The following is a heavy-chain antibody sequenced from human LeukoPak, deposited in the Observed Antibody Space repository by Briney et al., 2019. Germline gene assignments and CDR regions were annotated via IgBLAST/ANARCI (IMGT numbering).Heavy chain of an antibody. V-gene: IGHV3-48*01. J-gene: IGHJ4*02. CDR1: GFTFSSYS. Sequence: PGGSLRLSCAASGFTFSSYSMNWVRQAPGKGLELVSYISSSSSTIYYADSVKGRFTISRDNAKNSLYLQMNSLRAEDTAVYYCARDRPGEMATIRAYYFDYWGQGTLVTVSS. D-gene: IGHD5-24*01. CDR3: ARDRPGEMATIRAYYFDY. CDR2: ISSSSSTI.